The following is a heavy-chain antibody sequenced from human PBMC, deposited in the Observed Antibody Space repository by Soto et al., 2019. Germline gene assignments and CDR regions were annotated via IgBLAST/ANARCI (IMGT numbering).Heavy chain of an antibody. V-gene: IGHV2-5*02. D-gene: IGHD3-3*01. CDR1: GFSLDTSGVG. CDR3: SHMESRVASYGMDV. J-gene: IGHJ6*02. Sequence: QITLKESGPTLVKPTQTLTLTCTFSGFSLDTSGVGVGWIRQPPGKALEWLTLIYWDDDKRYSPSLRSRLTPXKXTXXDQVVLTMTNMDPVDTATYYCSHMESRVASYGMDVWGQGTTVTVSS. CDR2: IYWDDDK.